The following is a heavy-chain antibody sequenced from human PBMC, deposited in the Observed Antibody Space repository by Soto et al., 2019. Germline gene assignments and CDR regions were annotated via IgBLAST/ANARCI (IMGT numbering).Heavy chain of an antibody. CDR2: IRSKANSYAT. CDR1: GFTFSGSA. D-gene: IGHD6-13*01. Sequence: GGSLRLSCAASGFTFSGSAMHWVRQASGKGLEWVGRIRSKANSYATAYAASVKGRFTISRDDSKNTAYLQMNSLKTEDTAVYYCTRRAAAAAVVPYGMDVWGQGTTITVSS. V-gene: IGHV3-73*01. CDR3: TRRAAAAAVVPYGMDV. J-gene: IGHJ6*02.